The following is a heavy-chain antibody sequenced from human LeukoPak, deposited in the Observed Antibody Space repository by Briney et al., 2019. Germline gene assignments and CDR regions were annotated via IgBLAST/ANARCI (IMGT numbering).Heavy chain of an antibody. CDR2: ITSTSDTI. CDR1: GFTFSDYS. D-gene: IGHD3-22*01. CDR3: ARSSGYPFFDY. V-gene: IGHV3-48*01. J-gene: IGHJ4*02. Sequence: RPGGSLRPSCEASGFTFSDYSMNWVRQAPGEGLEWLSYITSTSDTIYYADSVKGRFTSSRDNAKNSVYLQMNSLRAEDTAVYYCARSSGYPFFDYWGQGTLVTVSS.